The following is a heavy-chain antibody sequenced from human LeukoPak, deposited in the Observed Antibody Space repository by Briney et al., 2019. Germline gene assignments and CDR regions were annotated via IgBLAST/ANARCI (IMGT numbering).Heavy chain of an antibody. CDR3: ASREQLVARGDY. J-gene: IGHJ4*02. D-gene: IGHD6-6*01. CDR1: GESITTHY. CDR2: IYHSGST. V-gene: IGHV4-59*04. Sequence: PSETLSLTCTVSGESITTHYWTWIRQPPGKGLEWIGYIYHSGSTYYNPSLKSRVTISVDRSKNQFSLKLSSVTAADTAVYYCASREQLVARGDYWGQGTLVTVSS.